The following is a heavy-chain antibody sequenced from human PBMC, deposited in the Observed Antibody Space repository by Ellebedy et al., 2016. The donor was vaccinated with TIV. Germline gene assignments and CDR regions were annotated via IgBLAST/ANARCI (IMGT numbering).Heavy chain of an antibody. D-gene: IGHD5-18*01. CDR3: ARDLTAMVTMTY. J-gene: IGHJ4*02. CDR2: IRPYDDNT. V-gene: IGHV1-18*01. Sequence: AASVKVSCKTSGYTFTTYAITWVRQAPGQGLEWMGRIRPYDDNTNYAQEFQGRVTMTTDTSKNTAYMALSSLRSDDTAVYYCARDLTAMVTMTYWGQGTLVTVSS. CDR1: GYTFTTYA.